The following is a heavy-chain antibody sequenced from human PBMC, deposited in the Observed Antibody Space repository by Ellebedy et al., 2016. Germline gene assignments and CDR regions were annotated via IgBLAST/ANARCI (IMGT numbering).Heavy chain of an antibody. Sequence: SETLSLTXTVSGGSISSSSYYWGWIRQPPGKGLEWIGSIYYSGSTNYNPSLKSRVTISVDTSKNQFSLKLSSVTAADTAVYYCARNSLYSSGLDYWGQGTLVTVSS. CDR1: GGSISSSSYY. J-gene: IGHJ4*02. CDR2: IYYSGST. CDR3: ARNSLYSSGLDY. V-gene: IGHV4-39*07. D-gene: IGHD6-19*01.